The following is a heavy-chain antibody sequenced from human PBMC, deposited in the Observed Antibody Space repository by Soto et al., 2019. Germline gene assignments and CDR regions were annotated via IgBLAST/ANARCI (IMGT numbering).Heavy chain of an antibody. CDR3: ATGPEMYSSSRAYYFDY. CDR2: IKQDGSEK. D-gene: IGHD6-6*01. J-gene: IGHJ4*02. V-gene: IGHV3-7*03. Sequence: EVQLVESGGGLVQPGGSLRLSCAASGFTYSSYWMSWVRQAPGKGLEWVANIKQDGSEKYYVDSVKGRFTISRDNAKNSLYLQMNSLRAEDTAVYYCATGPEMYSSSRAYYFDYWGQGTLVTVSS. CDR1: GFTYSSYW.